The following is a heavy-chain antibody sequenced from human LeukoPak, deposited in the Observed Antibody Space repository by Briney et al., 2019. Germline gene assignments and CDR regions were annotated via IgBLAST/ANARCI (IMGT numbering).Heavy chain of an antibody. CDR3: ASTLGGIFDY. Sequence: PGGSLRLSSAASGFTFSSYGMHWVRQAPGKGLEWVAVIWYDGSNKYYADSVKGRFTISRDNSKNTLYLQMNSLRAEDTAVYYCASTLGGIFDYWGQGTLVTVSS. CDR1: GFTFSSYG. J-gene: IGHJ4*02. V-gene: IGHV3-33*01. CDR2: IWYDGSNK. D-gene: IGHD3-16*01.